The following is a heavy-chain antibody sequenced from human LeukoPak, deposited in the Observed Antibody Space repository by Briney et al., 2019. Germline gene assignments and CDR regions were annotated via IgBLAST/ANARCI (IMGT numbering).Heavy chain of an antibody. CDR3: ARRSAAGTPYYYYYMDV. CDR1: GYTFTGYY. Sequence: GASVKVSCKASGYTFTGYYIHWVRQAPGQGLEWMGGIIPIFGTANYAQKFQGRVTMTRDTSISTAYMELSRLRSDDTAVYYCARRSAAGTPYYYYYMDVWGKGTTVTVSS. CDR2: IIPIFGTA. V-gene: IGHV1-2*02. D-gene: IGHD6-13*01. J-gene: IGHJ6*03.